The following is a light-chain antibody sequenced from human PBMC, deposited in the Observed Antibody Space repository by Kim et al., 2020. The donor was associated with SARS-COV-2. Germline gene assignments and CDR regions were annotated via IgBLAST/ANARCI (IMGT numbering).Light chain of an antibody. V-gene: IGKV1-27*01. CDR1: QGIRNY. Sequence: ASVGDRVTITCRASQGIRNYLAWYQQKPGKVPKLLIYAASTLQSGVPSRFSGSGSGTDFTLTISSLQPEDVATYYCQKYNSAPRTFGPGTKVDIK. CDR2: AAS. CDR3: QKYNSAPRT. J-gene: IGKJ3*01.